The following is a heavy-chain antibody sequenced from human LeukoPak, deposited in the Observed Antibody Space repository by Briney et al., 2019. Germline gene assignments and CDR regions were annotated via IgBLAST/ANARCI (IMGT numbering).Heavy chain of an antibody. CDR3: ARDWLDTAFDY. J-gene: IGHJ4*02. CDR1: GFILNSYG. Sequence: GGSLRLSCAASGFILNSYGMHWVRQAPGKGLEWLAVIRSDGSNAYYADSVKGRFTISKDNSKDMLYLQMNSLRVEDTAVYYCARDWLDTAFDYWGQGTLVTVSS. V-gene: IGHV3-33*01. D-gene: IGHD5-18*01. CDR2: IRSDGSNA.